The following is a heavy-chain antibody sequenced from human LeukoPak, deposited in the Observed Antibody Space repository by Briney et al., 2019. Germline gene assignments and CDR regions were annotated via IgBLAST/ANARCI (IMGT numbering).Heavy chain of an antibody. J-gene: IGHJ6*03. CDR3: ARDRGYYMDV. CDR1: GFTVSSNY. V-gene: IGHV3-66*01. CDR2: IYSCGST. Sequence: PGGSLRLSCAASGFTVSSNYMSWVRQAPGKGLEWVSVIYSCGSTYYADSVKGRFTISRDNSKNMLYLQMNSLRAEDTAVYYCARDRGYYMDVWGKGTTVTVSS.